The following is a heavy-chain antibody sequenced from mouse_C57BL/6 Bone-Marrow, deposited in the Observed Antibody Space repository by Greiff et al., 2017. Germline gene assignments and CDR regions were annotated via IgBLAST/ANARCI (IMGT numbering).Heavy chain of an antibody. D-gene: IGHD1-1*01. CDR3: TRKGGSSLDY. CDR2: IDPETGGT. J-gene: IGHJ2*01. V-gene: IGHV1-15*01. CDR1: GYTFTDYE. Sequence: QVQLQQSGAELVRPGASVTLSCKASGYTFTDYEMHWVKQTPVHGLEWIGAIDPETGGTAYNQKFKGKAILTADKSSSTAYMELLSLTSEDSAVYYCTRKGGSSLDYWGQGTTLTVSS.